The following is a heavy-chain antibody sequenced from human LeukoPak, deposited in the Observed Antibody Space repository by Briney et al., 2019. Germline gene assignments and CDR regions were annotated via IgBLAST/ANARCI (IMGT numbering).Heavy chain of an antibody. CDR1: GYTLTELS. Sequence: ASVKVSCKVSGYTLTELSMHWVRQAPGKGLEWMGGFDPEDGETIYVQKFQGRVTMTEDTSTDTAYMELSSLRSEDTAVYYCATATRLYSNYYMDVWGKGTTVTVSS. CDR3: ATATRLYSNYYMDV. CDR2: FDPEDGET. D-gene: IGHD4-11*01. V-gene: IGHV1-24*01. J-gene: IGHJ6*03.